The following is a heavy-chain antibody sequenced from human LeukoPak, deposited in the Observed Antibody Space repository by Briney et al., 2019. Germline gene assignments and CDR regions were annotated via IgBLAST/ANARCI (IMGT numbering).Heavy chain of an antibody. D-gene: IGHD1-7*01. CDR3: ARDMGQLELRTQYFDY. Sequence: ASVTVSCKASGGTFSSYAISWVRQAPGQGLEWMGGIIPIFGTANYAQKFQGRVTITADESTSTAYMELSSLRSEDTAVYYCARDMGQLELRTQYFDYWGQGTLVTVSS. CDR1: GGTFSSYA. J-gene: IGHJ4*02. V-gene: IGHV1-69*13. CDR2: IIPIFGTA.